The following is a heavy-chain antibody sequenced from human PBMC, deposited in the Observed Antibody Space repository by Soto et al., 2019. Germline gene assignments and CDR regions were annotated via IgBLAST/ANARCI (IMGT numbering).Heavy chain of an antibody. D-gene: IGHD3-10*01. CDR1: GGSISSYY. CDR2: IYYSGST. V-gene: IGHV4-59*01. J-gene: IGHJ6*03. CDR3: ARSPSGESYYYYMDV. Sequence: PSETLSLTCTVSGGSISSYYWSWIRQPPGKGLEWIGYIYYSGSTNYNPSLKSRVTISVDTSKNQFSLKLSSVTAADTAVYYCARSPSGESYYYYMDVWGKGTTVTVSS.